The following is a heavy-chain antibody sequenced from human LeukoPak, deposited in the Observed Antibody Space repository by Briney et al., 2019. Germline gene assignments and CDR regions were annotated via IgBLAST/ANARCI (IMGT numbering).Heavy chain of an antibody. CDR1: GFTFSNYA. Sequence: PGGSLRLSCAASGFTFSNYAMSWVRQAPGKGLEWVSTISGSGGGTYYADSVKGRFTISRDTSKNTLYLQMNSLRAEDTAVYYCAKTGAVAPLNWFDPWGQGTLVTVSS. J-gene: IGHJ5*02. V-gene: IGHV3-23*01. D-gene: IGHD6-19*01. CDR3: AKTGAVAPLNWFDP. CDR2: ISGSGGGT.